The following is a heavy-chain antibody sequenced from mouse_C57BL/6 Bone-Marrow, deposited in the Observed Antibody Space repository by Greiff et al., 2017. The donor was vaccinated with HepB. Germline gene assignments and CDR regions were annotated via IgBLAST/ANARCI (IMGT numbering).Heavy chain of an antibody. D-gene: IGHD1-3*01. J-gene: IGHJ3*01. Sequence: VQLQQSGPELVKPGASVKISCKASGYAFSSSWMNWVKQRPGKGLEWIGRIYPGDGDTNYNGKFKGKATLTADKSSSTAYMQLSSLTSEDSAVYFCARESKGFAYWGQGTLVTVSA. V-gene: IGHV1-82*01. CDR3: ARESKGFAY. CDR2: IYPGDGDT. CDR1: GYAFSSSW.